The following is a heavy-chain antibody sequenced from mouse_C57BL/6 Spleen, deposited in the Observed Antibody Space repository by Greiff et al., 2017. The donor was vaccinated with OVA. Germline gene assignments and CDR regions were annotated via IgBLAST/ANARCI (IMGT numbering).Heavy chain of an antibody. CDR1: GYTFTSYW. V-gene: IGHV1-64*01. CDR3: VRIGLGRVYCDV. Sequence: VKLQQPGAELVKPGASVKLSCKASGYTFTSYWLHWVKQRPGQGLAWIGMIHPNRGSTNYNEKFRSKATLTVDKSSSTAYMQLSSLTSEDSAVYYCVRIGLGRVYCDVWGTGTAVTVSS. D-gene: IGHD4-1*01. CDR2: IHPNRGST. J-gene: IGHJ1*03.